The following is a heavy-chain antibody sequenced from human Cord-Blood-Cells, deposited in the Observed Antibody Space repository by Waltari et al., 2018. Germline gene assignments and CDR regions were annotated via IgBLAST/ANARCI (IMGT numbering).Heavy chain of an antibody. CDR1: GGTFSSYA. CDR2: IIPIFGTA. Sequence: QVQLVQSGAEVKKPGSSVKVSCKASGGTFSSYAISWVRQAPGQGLEWMGGIIPIFGTANCAQKFQGRVTITADESTSTAYMELSSLRSEDTAVYYCARGSDYYDSSGSYYFDYWGQGTLVTVSS. CDR3: ARGSDYYDSSGSYYFDY. J-gene: IGHJ4*02. D-gene: IGHD3-22*01. V-gene: IGHV1-69*01.